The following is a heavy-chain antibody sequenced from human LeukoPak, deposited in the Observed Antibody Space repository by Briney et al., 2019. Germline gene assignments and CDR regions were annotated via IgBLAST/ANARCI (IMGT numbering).Heavy chain of an antibody. Sequence: ASVKVSCKASGYTFTGYYMHWVRQAPGQGLEWMGWINPNSGGTNYAQKFQGRVTMTRDTSISTAYMELSRLRSDDTAVYYRARGGITVAGTGIFDYWGQGTLVTVSS. CDR3: ARGGITVAGTGIFDY. CDR2: INPNSGGT. CDR1: GYTFTGYY. J-gene: IGHJ4*02. V-gene: IGHV1-2*02. D-gene: IGHD6-19*01.